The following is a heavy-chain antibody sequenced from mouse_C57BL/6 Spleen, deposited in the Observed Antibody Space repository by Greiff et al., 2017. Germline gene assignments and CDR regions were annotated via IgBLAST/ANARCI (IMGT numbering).Heavy chain of an antibody. CDR1: GFTFSSYG. CDR3: ARRGVVYYYAMDY. Sequence: EVQGVESGGDLVKPGGSLKLSCAASGFTFSSYGMSWVRQTPDKRLEWVATISSGGSYTYYPDSVKGRFTISRDNAKNTLYLQMSSLKSEDTAMYYCARRGVVYYYAMDYWGQGTSVTVSS. J-gene: IGHJ4*01. D-gene: IGHD1-1*01. V-gene: IGHV5-6*01. CDR2: ISSGGSYT.